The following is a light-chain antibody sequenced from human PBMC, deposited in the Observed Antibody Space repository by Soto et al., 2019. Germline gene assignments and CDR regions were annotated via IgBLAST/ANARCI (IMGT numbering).Light chain of an antibody. J-gene: IGKJ3*01. CDR2: AAS. CDR1: QGIRNF. V-gene: IGKV1-27*01. Sequence: DIQMTQSPTSLSASVGDRVTITCRASQGIRNFVAWYQQKPGKAPKLLIYAASTLQSGVPSRFSGSGSGTDFTITINSLQPEDVAIYSCKKYSSAPVFGPGTKVEIK. CDR3: KKYSSAPV.